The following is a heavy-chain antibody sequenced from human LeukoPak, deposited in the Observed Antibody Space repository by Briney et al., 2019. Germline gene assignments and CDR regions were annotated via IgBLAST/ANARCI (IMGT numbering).Heavy chain of an antibody. Sequence: PGGSLRLSCAASGFTLDDYAMHWVRQAPGKGLEWVSGISWNSGSIGYADSVKGRFTISRDNAKNSLYLQMNSLRAEDTAVYYCAKTGAGSYGHPLVGRNYYYYYYMDVWGKGTTVTVSS. V-gene: IGHV3-9*01. J-gene: IGHJ6*03. CDR1: GFTLDDYA. D-gene: IGHD5-18*01. CDR3: AKTGAGSYGHPLVGRNYYYYYYMDV. CDR2: ISWNSGSI.